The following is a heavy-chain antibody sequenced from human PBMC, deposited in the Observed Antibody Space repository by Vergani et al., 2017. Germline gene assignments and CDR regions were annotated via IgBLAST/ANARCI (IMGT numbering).Heavy chain of an antibody. V-gene: IGHV1-46*02. CDR2: VNFVTGAA. D-gene: IGHD2-15*01. Sequence: QVQLVQSGAAVQKPGASAKVSCTASGYIFKNYYMHWLRLAPGQGFQWMGVVNFVTGAATSPQKFDGRITMTRDTSTATFYMDLSSLKYEDTAIYYCARSIGYCTSGSCRPYYFDLWGQGTLVTVSS. CDR1: GYIFKNYY. J-gene: IGHJ4*02. CDR3: ARSIGYCTSGSCRPYYFDL.